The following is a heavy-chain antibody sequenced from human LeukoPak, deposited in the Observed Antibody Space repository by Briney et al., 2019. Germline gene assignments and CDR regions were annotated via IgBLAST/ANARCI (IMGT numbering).Heavy chain of an antibody. Sequence: PGGSLRLSCVASGFTFSDYYMSWIRQAPGKGLEWVSYISNTGNPMNYADSVKGRFTISRDSSKNTLYLQMNSLRAEDTAVYYCARGADLDIWGQGTMVTVSS. CDR1: GFTFSDYY. V-gene: IGHV3-11*01. J-gene: IGHJ3*02. CDR2: ISNTGNPM. CDR3: ARGADLDI.